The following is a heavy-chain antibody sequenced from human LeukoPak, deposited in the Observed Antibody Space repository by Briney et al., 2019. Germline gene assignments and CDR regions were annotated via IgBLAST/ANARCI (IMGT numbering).Heavy chain of an antibody. V-gene: IGHV3-11*04. D-gene: IGHD3-3*01. CDR2: ISSSGSTI. Sequence: GGSLRLSCAASGFTFSDYYMSWIRQAPGKGLEWVSYISSSGSTIYYADSVKGRFTISRDNAKNSLYLQMNSLRAEDTAVYYCARDQGDVLRFLEWLLPLDYWGQGTLVTVSS. CDR1: GFTFSDYY. CDR3: ARDQGDVLRFLEWLLPLDY. J-gene: IGHJ4*02.